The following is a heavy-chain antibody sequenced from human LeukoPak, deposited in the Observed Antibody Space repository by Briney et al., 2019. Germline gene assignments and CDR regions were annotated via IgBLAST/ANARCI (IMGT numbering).Heavy chain of an antibody. CDR2: IYTGGNT. V-gene: IGHV4-4*07. J-gene: IGHJ4*02. D-gene: IGHD6-19*01. CDR3: ARGSSSGWSRENYLDY. CDR1: GGSISSYY. Sequence: PSETLSLTCTVSGGSISSYYWSWIRQPAGKGLEWIGRIYTGGNTNYNPSLKSRVTLSVDKSKNQFSLKMSSVTAAGTAVYFCARGSSSGWSRENYLDYWGQGTLVTVSS.